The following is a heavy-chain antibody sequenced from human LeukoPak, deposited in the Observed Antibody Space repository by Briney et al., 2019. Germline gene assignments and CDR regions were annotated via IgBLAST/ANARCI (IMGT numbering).Heavy chain of an antibody. Sequence: SVEVSCKASGGTFSSYAISWVRQAPGQGLEWMGRIIPILGIANYAQKFQGRVTITADKSTSTAYMELSSLRSEDTAAYYCAREAGATVTGDYWGQGTLVTVSS. CDR3: AREAGATVTGDY. CDR1: GGTFSSYA. J-gene: IGHJ4*02. V-gene: IGHV1-69*04. CDR2: IIPILGIA. D-gene: IGHD1-26*01.